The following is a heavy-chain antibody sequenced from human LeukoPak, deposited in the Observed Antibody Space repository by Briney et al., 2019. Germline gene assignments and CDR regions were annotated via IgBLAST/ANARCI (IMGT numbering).Heavy chain of an antibody. D-gene: IGHD2-2*02. CDR3: ARYCSSTSCYTGAY. CDR2: IYYSGST. V-gene: IGHV4-39*07. CDR1: GGSISSSSYY. Sequence: SKTLSLTCTVSGGSISSSSYYWGWIRQPPGKGLEGVGSIYYSGSTYSNPSLKSRVTISVDTSKNQFSLKLSSVTTAATAVYYCARYCSSTSCYTGAYWGQGTLVTVSS. J-gene: IGHJ4*02.